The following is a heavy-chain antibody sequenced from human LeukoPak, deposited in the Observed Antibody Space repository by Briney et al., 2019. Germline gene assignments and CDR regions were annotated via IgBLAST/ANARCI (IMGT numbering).Heavy chain of an antibody. D-gene: IGHD6-13*01. CDR1: GGSISSSTYY. Sequence: SETLSLTCTLSGGSISSSTYYCGWIRRPPGKGLEWIVYIYYSGSTNYNPSLKSRVTISVDTSKNQFSLKLSSVTAADTAVYYCARATILPGIAAAAGAEDAFDIWGQGTMVTVSS. J-gene: IGHJ3*02. CDR3: ARATILPGIAAAAGAEDAFDI. CDR2: IYYSGST. V-gene: IGHV4-61*05.